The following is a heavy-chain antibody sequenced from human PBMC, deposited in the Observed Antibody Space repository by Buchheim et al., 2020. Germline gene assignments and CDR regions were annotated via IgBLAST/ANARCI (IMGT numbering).Heavy chain of an antibody. CDR3: ARDQGRGHNIRYIYGDFDS. CDR1: GGTFSSYA. J-gene: IGHJ4*02. V-gene: IGHV1-69*06. CDR2: IIPFLGTA. D-gene: IGHD5-18*01. Sequence: QVQLVQSGAEVKKPGSSVKVSCKASGGTFSSYAISWVRQAPGQGLEWMGSIIPFLGTANYAQKFQGRVTITADKSTTTVYMELSSLRSEDTAIYFCARDQGRGHNIRYIYGDFDSWGQGTL.